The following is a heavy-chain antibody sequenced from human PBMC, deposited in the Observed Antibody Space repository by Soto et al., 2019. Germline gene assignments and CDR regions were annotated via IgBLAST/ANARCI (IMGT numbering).Heavy chain of an antibody. CDR3: AREKVGTTFFDN. J-gene: IGHJ4*02. V-gene: IGHV4-38-2*02. D-gene: IGHD1-1*01. CDR2: IYPSVSS. Sequence: SETPSLTCSVSGFAISRGYYWSWVRQPPGKGLEWIGSIYPSVSSYHNPSLATRLRLSIDTSKNQFTLNLTSVTAADTALYFCAREKVGTTFFDNWGQGIQVTVSS. CDR1: GFAISRGYY.